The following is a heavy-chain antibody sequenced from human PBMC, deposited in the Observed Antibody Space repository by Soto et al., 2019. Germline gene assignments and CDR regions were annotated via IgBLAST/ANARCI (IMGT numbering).Heavy chain of an antibody. CDR1: GYTFFTYD. CDR2: ISTYSGDT. J-gene: IGHJ5*02. D-gene: IGHD5-12*01. Sequence: ASVKVSCKASGYTFFTYDISWVRQAPGQGLEWMGWISTYSGDTKYAQKFQGRVTMTTGTSTTTAYLELRSLRSDDTAVYYCARHHGPTTSENWFDPWGQGTLVTVSS. CDR3: ARHHGPTTSENWFDP. V-gene: IGHV1-18*01.